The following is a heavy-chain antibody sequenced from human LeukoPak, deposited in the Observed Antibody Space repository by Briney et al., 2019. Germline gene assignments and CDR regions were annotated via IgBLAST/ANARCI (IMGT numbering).Heavy chain of an antibody. D-gene: IGHD3-10*01. CDR2: FYSGGST. J-gene: IGHJ6*03. CDR3: ARVVLDYFGSGSNYMDV. Sequence: PGGSLRLSCAASGFTVSSNYMSWVRQAPGKGLEWVSVFYSGGSTFYADSVKGRFTISRDNSKNTLYLQMNSLRAEDTAVYYCARVVLDYFGSGSNYMDVWGKGTTVTISS. V-gene: IGHV3-53*01. CDR1: GFTVSSNY.